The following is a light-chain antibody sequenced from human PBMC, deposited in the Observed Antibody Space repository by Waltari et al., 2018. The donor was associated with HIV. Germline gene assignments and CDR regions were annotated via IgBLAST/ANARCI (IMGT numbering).Light chain of an antibody. Sequence: DIQMTQSPSSLSASVGDRVTISCRTSQSISTSLHWYQQKRGKAPELLIHTASTLQTGVPSRFSGSGSGTDFTLTISSLQVEDFATYYCQQGYNYPLTFGPGTKVDIK. J-gene: IGKJ3*01. V-gene: IGKV1-39*01. CDR2: TAS. CDR3: QQGYNYPLT. CDR1: QSISTS.